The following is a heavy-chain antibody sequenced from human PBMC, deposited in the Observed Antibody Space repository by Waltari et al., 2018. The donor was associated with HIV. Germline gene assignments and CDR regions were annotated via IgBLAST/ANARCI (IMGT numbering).Heavy chain of an antibody. J-gene: IGHJ4*02. CDR1: GYTFSDPF. V-gene: IGHV1-2*02. Sequence: QVHLVQSGAEVKKPGASVKVSCKASGYTFSDPFLHWVRQAPGQGLEWMGWISSNSGGTKFAQKFQGRVTMTRDTSITTAYMELSSLTSDDTAIYYCATRYCNGDSCYALDYWGQGTLVTVPS. CDR2: ISSNSGGT. CDR3: ATRYCNGDSCYALDY. D-gene: IGHD2-15*01.